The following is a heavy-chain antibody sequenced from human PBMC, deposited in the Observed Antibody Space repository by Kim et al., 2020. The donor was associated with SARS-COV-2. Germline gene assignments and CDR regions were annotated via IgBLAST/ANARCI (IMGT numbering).Heavy chain of an antibody. CDR2: INAGNGNT. CDR1: GYTFTSYA. J-gene: IGHJ4*02. D-gene: IGHD6-19*01. V-gene: IGHV1-3*01. Sequence: ASVKVSCKASGYTFTSYAMHWVRQAPGQRLEWMGWINAGNGNTKYSQKFQGRVTITRDTSASTAYMELSSLRSEDTAVYYCALFSSGWRNYFDYWGQGTLVTVSS. CDR3: ALFSSGWRNYFDY.